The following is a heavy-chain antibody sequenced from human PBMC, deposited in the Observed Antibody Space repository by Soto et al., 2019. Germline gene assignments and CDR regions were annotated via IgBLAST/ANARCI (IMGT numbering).Heavy chain of an antibody. V-gene: IGHV4-4*07. CDR2: IYTSGST. D-gene: IGHD2-2*01. CDR3: AREDIVVVTSTDV. Sequence: PSETLSLTCPVSGGSIRSYYWSWIRQPAGKGLEWIGRIYTSGSTNYNTSLKSRVTMSVDTSKNKFSLKLSSVTSADTAVYYCAREDIVVVTSTDVWSQGTTVTVSS. CDR1: GGSIRSYY. J-gene: IGHJ6*02.